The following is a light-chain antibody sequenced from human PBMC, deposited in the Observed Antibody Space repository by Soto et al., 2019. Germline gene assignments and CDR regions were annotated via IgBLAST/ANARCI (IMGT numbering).Light chain of an antibody. CDR2: GNN. CDR3: QSFDRSLSGRV. Sequence: QLVLTQPPSVSGAPGQRVTISCTGSSSNIGAGYYVHWYQQLPGTAPKLLIFGNNNRPSGVPDRFSGSKSGTSASLAITGLQAEDEADYYCQSFDRSLSGRVFGGGTKVTVL. V-gene: IGLV1-40*01. J-gene: IGLJ3*02. CDR1: SSNIGAGYY.